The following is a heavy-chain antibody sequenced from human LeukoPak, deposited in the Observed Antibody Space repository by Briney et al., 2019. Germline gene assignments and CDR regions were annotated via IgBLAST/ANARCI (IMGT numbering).Heavy chain of an antibody. J-gene: IGHJ4*02. Sequence: GESLQISCKGSGYSFTSYWIGWVRQVPGKGLEWMGIIYPGDSDTRYSPSFQGQVTISADKSISTAYLQWSSLKASDTAMYYCARHLTFGGYFDWLGSDYWGQGTLVTVSS. CDR1: GYSFTSYW. D-gene: IGHD3-9*01. V-gene: IGHV5-51*01. CDR2: IYPGDSDT. CDR3: ARHLTFGGYFDWLGSDY.